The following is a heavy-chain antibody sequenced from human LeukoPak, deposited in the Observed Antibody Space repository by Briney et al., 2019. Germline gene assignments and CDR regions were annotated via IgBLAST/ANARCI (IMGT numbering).Heavy chain of an antibody. J-gene: IGHJ4*02. Sequence: ASLKVSCEVSGYTLTNLSMHWVRQAPGKGLEWMSGFSREGGDTIYAQKVQGRVTMTEDTSTDTAYMQLSSLRAEDTAVYYCATVRWELKYYFDYWGQGTLVTVSS. D-gene: IGHD1-26*01. CDR3: ATVRWELKYYFDY. CDR2: FSREGGDT. CDR1: GYTLTNLS. V-gene: IGHV1-24*01.